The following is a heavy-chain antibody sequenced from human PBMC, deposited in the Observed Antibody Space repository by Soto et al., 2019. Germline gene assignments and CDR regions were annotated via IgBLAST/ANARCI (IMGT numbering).Heavy chain of an antibody. CDR3: AKDPGGCYDSSGYSLY. Sequence: QVQLVESGGGVVQPGRSLRLSCAASGFPFSSYGMHWVRQAPGKGLEWVAVISYDGSNNYYADSVKGRFTISRDNSKNPMYLHLKRLRDEDTAVYYCAKDPGGCYDSSGYSLYCGQGTLVTVSS. CDR2: ISYDGSNN. D-gene: IGHD3-22*01. J-gene: IGHJ4*02. V-gene: IGHV3-30*18. CDR1: GFPFSSYG.